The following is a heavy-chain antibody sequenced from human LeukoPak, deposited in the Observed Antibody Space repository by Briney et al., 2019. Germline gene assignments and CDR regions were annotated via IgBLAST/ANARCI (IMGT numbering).Heavy chain of an antibody. D-gene: IGHD3-22*01. CDR3: AREGSSGYYYFDY. J-gene: IGHJ4*02. CDR2: ISSSSSYI. V-gene: IGHV3-21*01. Sequence: GGSLRLSCAASGFTFSSYSMNWVRQAPGKGLEWVSSISSSSSYIYYADSVKGRFTISRDNAKNSLYLQMNSLRAEDTAVYYCAREGSSGYYYFDYWGQGALVTVSS. CDR1: GFTFSSYS.